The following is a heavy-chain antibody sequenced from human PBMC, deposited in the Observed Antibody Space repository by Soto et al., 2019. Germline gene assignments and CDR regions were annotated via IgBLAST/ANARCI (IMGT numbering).Heavy chain of an antibody. CDR3: ARGPGGPDGPGDY. V-gene: IGHV1-3*01. Sequence: QVQLVQSGAEVKKPGASVKVSCKASGYTFTNYAMHWVRQAPGQRLEWMGWINAGNGNTKYSQKFHGRVTITRDTSASTAYMDLSSLRSEDTAVYYCARGPGGPDGPGDYWGQGTLVTVSS. CDR2: INAGNGNT. J-gene: IGHJ4*02. CDR1: GYTFTNYA. D-gene: IGHD2-15*01.